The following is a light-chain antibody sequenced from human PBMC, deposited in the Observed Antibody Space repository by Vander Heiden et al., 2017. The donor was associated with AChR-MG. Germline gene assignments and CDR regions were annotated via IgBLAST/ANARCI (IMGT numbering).Light chain of an antibody. Sequence: EIVLTQSPATLSLSPGERATLSCRASQSVSSFLAWYQQKPGQAPRLLSSDASNRATGIPARFSGRGSGTDFTLTISSLEPEDFAVYYCQQRSSWPPTFGQGTRVEIK. J-gene: IGKJ1*01. V-gene: IGKV3-11*01. CDR1: QSVSSF. CDR2: DAS. CDR3: QQRSSWPPT.